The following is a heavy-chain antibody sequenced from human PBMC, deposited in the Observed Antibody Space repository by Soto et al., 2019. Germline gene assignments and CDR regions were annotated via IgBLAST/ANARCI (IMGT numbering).Heavy chain of an antibody. CDR3: ARDKEDFWSGYYTPHFDY. D-gene: IGHD3-3*01. V-gene: IGHV3-7*05. CDR1: GFTFSSYW. J-gene: IGHJ4*02. Sequence: PGGSLRLSCAASGFTFSSYWMSWVRQAPGKGLEWVANIKQDGSEKYYVDSVKGRFTISRDNAKNSLYLQMNSLRAEDTAVYYCARDKEDFWSGYYTPHFDYWGQGTLVTVSS. CDR2: IKQDGSEK.